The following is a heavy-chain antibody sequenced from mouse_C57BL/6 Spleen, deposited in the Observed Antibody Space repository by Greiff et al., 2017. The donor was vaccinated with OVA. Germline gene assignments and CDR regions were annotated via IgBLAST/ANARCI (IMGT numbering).Heavy chain of an antibody. D-gene: IGHD4-1*01. J-gene: IGHJ3*01. V-gene: IGHV1-61*01. CDR1: GYTFTSYW. CDR3: ARKGTGTLAY. Sequence: QVQLKQPGAELVRPGSSVKLSCKASGYTFTSYWMDWVKQRPGQGLEWIGNIYPSDSETHYNQKFKDKATLTVDKSSSTAYMQLSSLTSEDSAVYYCARKGTGTLAYWGQGTLVTVSA. CDR2: IYPSDSET.